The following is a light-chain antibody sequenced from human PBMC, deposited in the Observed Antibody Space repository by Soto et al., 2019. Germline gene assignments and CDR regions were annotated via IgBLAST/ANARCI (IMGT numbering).Light chain of an antibody. J-gene: IGKJ1*01. CDR3: QQRSRWRT. Sequence: IVLTQSPGTLSLSPGERPTLSCGASQSVSGYLAWYQQKPGQAPRLLIYDASKRATGIPARFSGSGFGTDFTLTISSLEPEDFAVYYCQQRSRWRTFGQGTKVDIK. CDR2: DAS. V-gene: IGKV3-11*01. CDR1: QSVSGY.